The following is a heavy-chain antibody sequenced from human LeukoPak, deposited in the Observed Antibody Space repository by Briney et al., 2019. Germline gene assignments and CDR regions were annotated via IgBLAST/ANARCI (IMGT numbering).Heavy chain of an antibody. J-gene: IGHJ3*02. CDR1: GFTFSSYG. D-gene: IGHD6-6*01. Sequence: GSLRPSCAASGFTFSSYGMHWVRQAPGKGLEWVAFIRYDGSNKYYSDSVKGRFTISRDNSKNTLYLQMNSLRAEDTAVYYCAKKYSSSPSGAFDIWGQGTMVTVSS. CDR3: AKKYSSSPSGAFDI. V-gene: IGHV3-30*02. CDR2: IRYDGSNK.